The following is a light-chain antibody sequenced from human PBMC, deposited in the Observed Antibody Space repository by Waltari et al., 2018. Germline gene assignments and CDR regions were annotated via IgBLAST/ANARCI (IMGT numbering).Light chain of an antibody. J-gene: IGKJ2*01. V-gene: IGKV3-20*01. Sequence: ESVLPQSPGTLSLSPGERATLSCKTSQNISSSYLTWYQQKPGQAPRLVVYGVSTRATGIPDRFSGSRSGTDFTLTISRLEPEDFAVYYCQQYDTFGQGTKLEIK. CDR1: QNISSSY. CDR2: GVS. CDR3: QQYDT.